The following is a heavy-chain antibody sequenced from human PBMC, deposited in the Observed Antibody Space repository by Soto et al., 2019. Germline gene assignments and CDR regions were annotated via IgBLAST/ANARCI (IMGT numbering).Heavy chain of an antibody. CDR2: IYYSGST. J-gene: IGHJ4*02. Sequence: SETLSLTCTVSNGSLSSNYWSWIRQSPGKGLECIGNIYYSGSTNYNPSLKSRVTMSVDTSKNQFTLKLSSVTAADTGVYFCARSFMVPVDFFDYWGQGTPVTVSS. V-gene: IGHV4-59*01. CDR3: ARSFMVPVDFFDY. D-gene: IGHD2-8*01. CDR1: NGSLSSNY.